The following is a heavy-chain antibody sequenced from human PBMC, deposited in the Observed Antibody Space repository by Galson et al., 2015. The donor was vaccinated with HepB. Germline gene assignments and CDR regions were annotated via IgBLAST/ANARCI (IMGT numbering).Heavy chain of an antibody. D-gene: IGHD3-10*01. Sequence: SVKVSCKASGGTFSSYDISWVRQAPGQGLEWMGGIIPIFGTANYAQKFQGRVTITADGSTSTAYMELSSLRSEDTAVYYCASSGGITMVRGVIIKAQYFDYWGQGTLVTVSS. CDR1: GGTFSSYD. V-gene: IGHV1-69*13. CDR3: ASSGGITMVRGVIIKAQYFDY. J-gene: IGHJ4*02. CDR2: IIPIFGTA.